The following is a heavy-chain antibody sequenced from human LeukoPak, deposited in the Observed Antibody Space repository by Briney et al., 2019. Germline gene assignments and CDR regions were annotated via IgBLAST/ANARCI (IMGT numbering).Heavy chain of an antibody. J-gene: IGHJ4*02. Sequence: SETLSLTCAVYGGSFSGYYWSWIRQPPGKGLEWIGEINHSGSTNYNPSLKSRVTISVDTSKNQFSLKLSSVTAADTAVYYCARYGVPTSLWLPRMYYFDYWGQGTLVTVSS. V-gene: IGHV4-34*01. D-gene: IGHD6-19*01. CDR2: INHSGST. CDR3: ARYGVPTSLWLPRMYYFDY. CDR1: GGSFSGYY.